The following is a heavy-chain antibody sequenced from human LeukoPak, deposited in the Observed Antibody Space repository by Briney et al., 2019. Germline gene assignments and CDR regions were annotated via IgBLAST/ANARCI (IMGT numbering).Heavy chain of an antibody. CDR3: ARAILYSSERWFDP. V-gene: IGHV1-69*05. D-gene: IGHD6-19*01. CDR1: GGAFSSYA. Sequence: SVKVSCKASGGAFSSYAISWVRQAPGQGLEWMGRIIPIFGTANYAQKFQGRVTITTDESTSTAYLELSSLRSEDTAVYYCARAILYSSERWFDPWGQGTLVTVSS. CDR2: IIPIFGTA. J-gene: IGHJ5*02.